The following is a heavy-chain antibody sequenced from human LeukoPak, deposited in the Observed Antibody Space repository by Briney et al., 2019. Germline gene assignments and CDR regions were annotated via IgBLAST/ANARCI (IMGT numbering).Heavy chain of an antibody. CDR1: GFSLSSYS. V-gene: IGHV3-21*01. D-gene: IGHD5-18*01. CDR3: ARGGLGVYSYGPRDYFDY. J-gene: IGHJ4*02. Sequence: GGSLRLSCAASGFSLSSYSMNWVRQAPGKGLEWVSAISRSSDFIYYADSVKGRFTISRDNAKNSLYLQMNSLRAEDTAVYYCARGGLGVYSYGPRDYFDYWGQGTLVTVSS. CDR2: ISRSSDFI.